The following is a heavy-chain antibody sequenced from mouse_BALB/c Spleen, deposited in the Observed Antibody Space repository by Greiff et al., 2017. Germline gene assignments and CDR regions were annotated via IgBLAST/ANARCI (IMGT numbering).Heavy chain of an antibody. D-gene: IGHD2-1*01. V-gene: IGHV1-5*01. CDR1: GYTFTSYW. J-gene: IGHJ2*01. CDR3: TRGIYYGISFDY. Sequence: EVQLQQSGTVLARPGASVKMSCKASGYTFTSYWMHWVKQRPGQGLEWIGAIYPGNSDTSYNQKFKGKAKLTAVTSTSTAYMELSSLTNEDSAVYYCTRGIYYGISFDYWGQGTTLTVSS. CDR2: IYPGNSDT.